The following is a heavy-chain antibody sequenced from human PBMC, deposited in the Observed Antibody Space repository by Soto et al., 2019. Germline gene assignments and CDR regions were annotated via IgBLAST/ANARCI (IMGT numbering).Heavy chain of an antibody. CDR3: ARRGSITMIVVVIMFDY. CDR1: GFTFSSYA. J-gene: IGHJ4*02. Sequence: PGGSLRLSCAASGFTFSSYAMSWVRQAPGKGLEWVSAISGSGGSTYYADSVKGRFTISRDNSKNTLYLQMNSLRAEDTAVYYCARRGSITMIVVVIMFDYWGQGTLVTVSS. D-gene: IGHD3-22*01. V-gene: IGHV3-23*01. CDR2: ISGSGGST.